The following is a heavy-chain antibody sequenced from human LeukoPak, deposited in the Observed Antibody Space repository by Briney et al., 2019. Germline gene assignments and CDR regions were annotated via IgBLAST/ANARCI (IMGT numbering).Heavy chain of an antibody. CDR1: GFTFSSYA. V-gene: IGHV3-23*01. CDR2: ISGSGGST. CDR3: AKAIAAAGTFHAFDI. Sequence: GGSLRLSCAASGFTFSSYAMSWVRQAPGKGLEWVSAISGSGGSTYYADSVKGRFTVSRDNSKNTLYLQMNSLRAEDTAVYYCAKAIAAAGTFHAFDIWGQGTMVTVSS. D-gene: IGHD6-13*01. J-gene: IGHJ3*02.